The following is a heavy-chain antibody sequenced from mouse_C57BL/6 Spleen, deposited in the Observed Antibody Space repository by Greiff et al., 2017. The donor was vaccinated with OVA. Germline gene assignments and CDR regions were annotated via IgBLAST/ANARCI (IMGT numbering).Heavy chain of an antibody. CDR1: GFTFSDYY. CDR2: INYDGSST. V-gene: IGHV5-16*01. CDR3: AREGDYYGSSYDYFDY. Sequence: EVQLVESEGGLVQPGSSMKLSCTASGFTFSDYYMAWVRQVPEKGLEWVANINYDGSSTYYLDSLKSRFIISRDNAKNILYLQMSSLKSEDTATDYCAREGDYYGSSYDYFDYWGQGTTLTVSS. J-gene: IGHJ2*01. D-gene: IGHD1-1*01.